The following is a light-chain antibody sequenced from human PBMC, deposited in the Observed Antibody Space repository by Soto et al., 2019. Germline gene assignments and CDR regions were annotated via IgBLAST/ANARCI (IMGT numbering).Light chain of an antibody. J-gene: IGKJ1*01. CDR2: GAS. CDR3: QQYNNWPWT. CDR1: QSINNN. Sequence: ERVMTQSPATLSVSPGERATLSCSASQSINNNLAWYQQKPGQAPRLLIYGASTRATGIPARFSGSGSGTEFTLTISSLQSEDFALYYCQQYNNWPWTFGQGTKVDIK. V-gene: IGKV3-15*01.